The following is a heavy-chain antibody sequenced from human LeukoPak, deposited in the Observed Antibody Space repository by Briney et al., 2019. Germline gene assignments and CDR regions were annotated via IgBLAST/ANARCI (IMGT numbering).Heavy chain of an antibody. V-gene: IGHV1-69*01. Sequence: SVKVSCKASGGTFSSYAISWVRQAPGQGLEWMGGIIPIFGTANYAQKFQGRVTITADESTSTAYMELSSLRSEDTAVYYCARVRPSSTSPFPFDPWGQGTLVTVSS. J-gene: IGHJ5*02. CDR3: ARVRPSSTSPFPFDP. CDR1: GGTFSSYA. CDR2: IIPIFGTA. D-gene: IGHD2-2*01.